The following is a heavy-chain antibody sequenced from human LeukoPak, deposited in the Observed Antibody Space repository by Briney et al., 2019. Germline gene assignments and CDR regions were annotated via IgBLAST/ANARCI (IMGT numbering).Heavy chain of an antibody. D-gene: IGHD1-20*01. Sequence: PGGSLRLSCAASGFTFSSYEMNWVRQAPGKGLEWVSYISSSGSTIYYADSVKGRFTISRDNAKNSLYLQMNSLRAEDTAVYFCAREITAGSFVFDYWGQGTLVTVSS. J-gene: IGHJ4*02. CDR3: AREITAGSFVFDY. V-gene: IGHV3-48*03. CDR1: GFTFSSYE. CDR2: ISSSGSTI.